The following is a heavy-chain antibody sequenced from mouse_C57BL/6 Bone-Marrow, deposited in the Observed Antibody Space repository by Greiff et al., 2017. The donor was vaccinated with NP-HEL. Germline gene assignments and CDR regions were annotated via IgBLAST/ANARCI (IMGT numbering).Heavy chain of an antibody. CDR1: GYSFTDYN. CDR3: GRITYPGYWYFDV. Sequence: VQLQQSGPELVKPGASVKISCKASGYSFTDYNMNWVKQSNGKRLEWIGVINPNYGPTSYNQKFQGKATFTVDQSSSTAYMQLNSLTSEDSAVYYCGRITYPGYWYFDVWGTGTTVTVSS. V-gene: IGHV1-39*01. CDR2: INPNYGPT. J-gene: IGHJ1*03. D-gene: IGHD2-4*01.